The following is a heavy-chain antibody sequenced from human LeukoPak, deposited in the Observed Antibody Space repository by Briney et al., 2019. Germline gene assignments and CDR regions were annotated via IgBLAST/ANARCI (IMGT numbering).Heavy chain of an antibody. CDR1: QFTFSNYA. J-gene: IGHJ2*01. V-gene: IGHV3-23*01. CDR3: AKGPAPYCSGGSCYSPHWYFDL. D-gene: IGHD2-15*01. CDR2: ISGSGNTT. Sequence: GGSLRLSCAACQFTFSNYAMSWVRQAPGKGLEWVSAISGSGNTTYFGDSVTGRFTISRDNPKNTVYLQMNSLSAEDTAVYYCAKGPAPYCSGGSCYSPHWYFDLWGRGTLVTVSS.